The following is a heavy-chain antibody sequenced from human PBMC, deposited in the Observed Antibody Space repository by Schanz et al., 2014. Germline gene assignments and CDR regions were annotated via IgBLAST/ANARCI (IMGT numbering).Heavy chain of an antibody. CDR3: TRDRGALINHNDALDL. D-gene: IGHD3-16*01. CDR2: VCYDGSKK. Sequence: QVQLLESGGGVVQPGRSLRLSCAASGFTFSSYGMHWVRQVPGKGLEWVAVVCYDGSKKYYADSVRGRFTISRDNSKNTVYLQMNSLRSEDTAVYYCTRDRGALINHNDALDLWGQGTMVSVSS. J-gene: IGHJ3*01. CDR1: GFTFSSYG. V-gene: IGHV3-33*01.